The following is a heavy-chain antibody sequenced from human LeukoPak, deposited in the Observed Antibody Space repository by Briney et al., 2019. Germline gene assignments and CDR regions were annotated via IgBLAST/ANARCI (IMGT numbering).Heavy chain of an antibody. CDR3: ARRENSGDAFDI. CDR1: GGSISSYY. Sequence: PSETLSLTCTVSGGSISSYYWSWIRQPPGKGLEWIGYIYYSGSTNYNPSLKSRVTISVDTSKNQFSLKLSSVTAADTAVYYCARRENSGDAFDIWGQGTMVTVSS. CDR2: IYYSGST. J-gene: IGHJ3*02. D-gene: IGHD1-26*01. V-gene: IGHV4-59*01.